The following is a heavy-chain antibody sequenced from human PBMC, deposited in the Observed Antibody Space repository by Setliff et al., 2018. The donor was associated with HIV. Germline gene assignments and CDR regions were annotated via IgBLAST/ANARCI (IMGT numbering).Heavy chain of an antibody. CDR1: GGTFSSYA. Sequence: SVKVSCKASGGTFSSYAISWVRQAPGQGLEWMGRIIPIFGTANYARKFQGRVTITADKSTSTAYMELSSLRSEDTAVYYCARGLTDRGDAFDIWGQGTMVTVSS. J-gene: IGHJ3*02. CDR2: IIPIFGTA. V-gene: IGHV1-69*06. D-gene: IGHD7-27*01. CDR3: ARGLTDRGDAFDI.